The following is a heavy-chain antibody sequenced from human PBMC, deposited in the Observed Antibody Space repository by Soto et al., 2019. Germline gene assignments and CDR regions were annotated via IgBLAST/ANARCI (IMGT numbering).Heavy chain of an antibody. D-gene: IGHD1-26*01. J-gene: IGHJ4*02. CDR3: ATDVGPIMFDY. Sequence: EVQLWESGGDFIQPGGSLRVSCAASGFTFTNYAMSWVRQAPGKGLAWVSTIDHAGVNTHYADSVKGRFTISRDNSKGTLYLRMNSLRAEDTAIYYCATDVGPIMFDYWGQGALITVSS. CDR2: IDHAGVNT. V-gene: IGHV3-23*01. CDR1: GFTFTNYA.